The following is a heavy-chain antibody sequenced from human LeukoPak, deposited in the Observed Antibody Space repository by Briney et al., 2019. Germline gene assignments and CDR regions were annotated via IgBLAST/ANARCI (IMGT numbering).Heavy chain of an antibody. D-gene: IGHD6-19*01. J-gene: IGHJ4*02. CDR1: GYTFTSYA. CDR2: INAGNGNT. CDR3: ARVSIAVAGTFPTAFDY. Sequence: ASVKVSCKASGYTFTSYAMHWVRQAPGQRLEWMGWINAGNGNTKYSQRFQGRVTITRDTSASTAYMELSSLRSEDTAVYYCARVSIAVAGTFPTAFDYWGQGTLVTVSS. V-gene: IGHV1-3*01.